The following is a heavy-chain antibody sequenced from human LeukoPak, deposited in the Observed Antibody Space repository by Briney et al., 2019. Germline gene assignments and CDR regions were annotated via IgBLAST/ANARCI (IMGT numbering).Heavy chain of an antibody. D-gene: IGHD6-6*01. CDR2: INPSGGST. Sequence: GASVKVSCKASGYTFTSYYMHWVRQAPGQGLEWMGIINPSGGSTSYAQKFQGRVTMTRDTSTSTVYMELSSLRSEDTAVYYCARAGGETYYSSSSRWFDPWGQGTLVTVSS. CDR1: GYTFTSYY. CDR3: ARAGGETYYSSSSRWFDP. V-gene: IGHV1-46*01. J-gene: IGHJ5*02.